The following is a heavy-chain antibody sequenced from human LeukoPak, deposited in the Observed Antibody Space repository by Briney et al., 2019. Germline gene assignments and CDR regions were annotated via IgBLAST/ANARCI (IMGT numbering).Heavy chain of an antibody. Sequence: GGSLRLSCAASGFTFSTYYMSWVRQAPGKGLEWVSVIYRGGSTYYADSVKGRFTISRGNSKNTLYLQMNSLRAEDTAVYYCARAPDDYYDSSGFGYFHHWGQGTLVTVSS. CDR2: IYRGGST. J-gene: IGHJ1*01. V-gene: IGHV3-53*01. D-gene: IGHD3-22*01. CDR3: ARAPDDYYDSSGFGYFHH. CDR1: GFTFSTYY.